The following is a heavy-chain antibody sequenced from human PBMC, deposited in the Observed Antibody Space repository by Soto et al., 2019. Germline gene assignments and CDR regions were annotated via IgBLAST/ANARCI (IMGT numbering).Heavy chain of an antibody. CDR3: AKGYYPDDYGDFYYFDY. Sequence: GGSLRLSCAASGFTFDDYAMHWVRQAPGKGLEWVSGISWNSGSIGYADSVKGRFTISRDNAKNSLYLQMNSLRAEDTALYYCAKGYYPDDYGDFYYFDYWGQGTLVTVSS. CDR1: GFTFDDYA. D-gene: IGHD4-17*01. CDR2: ISWNSGSI. V-gene: IGHV3-9*01. J-gene: IGHJ4*02.